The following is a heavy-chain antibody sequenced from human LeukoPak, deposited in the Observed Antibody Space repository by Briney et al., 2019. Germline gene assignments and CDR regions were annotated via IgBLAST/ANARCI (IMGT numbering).Heavy chain of an antibody. V-gene: IGHV3-9*01. CDR1: GFTFDDYA. CDR2: ISWNSGSI. J-gene: IGHJ3*02. CDR3: AKQQLIDYYDSSGYAFDI. D-gene: IGHD3-22*01. Sequence: GRSLRLSCAASGFTFDDYAMHWVRQAPGKGLEWVSGISWNSGSIGYADSVKGRFTISRDNAKNSLYLQMNSLRAEDTALYYCAKQQLIDYYDSSGYAFDIWGQGTMVTVSS.